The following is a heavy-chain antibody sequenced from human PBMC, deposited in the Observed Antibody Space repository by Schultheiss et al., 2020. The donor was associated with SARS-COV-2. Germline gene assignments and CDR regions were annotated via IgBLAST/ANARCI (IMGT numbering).Heavy chain of an antibody. CDR2: INPNSGGT. V-gene: IGHV1-2*02. Sequence: ASVKVSCKASGYTFTSYYMHWVRQAPGQGLEWMGWINPNSGGTNYAQKFQGRVTMTRDTSISTAYMELSRLRSDDTAVYYCARNGPGVGQLVFCDYWGQGTLVTVSS. CDR3: ARNGPGVGQLVFCDY. J-gene: IGHJ4*02. CDR1: GYTFTSYY. D-gene: IGHD6-6*01.